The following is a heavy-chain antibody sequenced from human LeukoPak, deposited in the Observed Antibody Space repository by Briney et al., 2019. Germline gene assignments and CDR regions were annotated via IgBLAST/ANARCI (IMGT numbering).Heavy chain of an antibody. CDR3: EKTLLAGRGRLDY. J-gene: IGHJ4*02. CDR1: GFTFSIYA. D-gene: IGHD2/OR15-2a*01. CDR2: ISVRGGSA. V-gene: IGHV3-23*01. Sequence: PGGALRLSCAASGFTFSIYALSWVRQAPGEGLEWGSAISVRGGSAFYADSVRGRFTISRDNPKNTLYLQMDSLRAADTPLYYREKTLLAGRGRLDYWGQGTPVTVSS.